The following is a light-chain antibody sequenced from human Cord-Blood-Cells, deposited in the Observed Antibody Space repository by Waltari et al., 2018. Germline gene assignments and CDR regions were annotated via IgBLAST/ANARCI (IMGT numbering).Light chain of an antibody. CDR2: KAR. CDR1: ALPKKY. J-gene: IGLJ1*01. CDR3: QSADSSGTYV. Sequence: SYELTQPPSVSVSPGQTARITCSGDALPKKYAYWYQQKPGQAPVLVIYKARERPSGIPERFSGSSSGTTVTLTISGVQAEDEADYYCQSADSSGTYVFGTGTKVTVL. V-gene: IGLV3-25*03.